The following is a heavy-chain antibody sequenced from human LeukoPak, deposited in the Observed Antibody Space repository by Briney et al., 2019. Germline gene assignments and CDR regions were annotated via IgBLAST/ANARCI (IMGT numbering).Heavy chain of an antibody. J-gene: IGHJ4*02. V-gene: IGHV3-30*18. CDR3: AKDLGVQWLVPYYFDY. Sequence: GRALRLSCAASGFTFSSSGMHWGRQAPGGGLEGVTVIIYDGSNKYYADSVKGRFTISRDNSKNTLYLQMNSLRAEDTAVYYCAKDLGVQWLVPYYFDYWGQGTLVTVSS. CDR1: GFTFSSSG. D-gene: IGHD6-19*01. CDR2: IIYDGSNK.